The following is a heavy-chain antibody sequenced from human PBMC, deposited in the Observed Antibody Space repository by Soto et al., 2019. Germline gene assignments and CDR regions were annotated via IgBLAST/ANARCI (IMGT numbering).Heavy chain of an antibody. D-gene: IGHD6-25*01. J-gene: IGHJ5*02. Sequence: EVQLVESGGGLVQPGGSLRLSCAASGFTFSTYWMNWVRQAPGKGLEWVAHINQDGSESYYVDSVKGRFTISRDNAKNSLSLQMNSLRAEDTAVYYCVRDRDISAWGKTFAPVGQGTLFAVSS. CDR2: INQDGSES. CDR3: VRDRDISAWGKTFAP. V-gene: IGHV3-7*01. CDR1: GFTFSTYW.